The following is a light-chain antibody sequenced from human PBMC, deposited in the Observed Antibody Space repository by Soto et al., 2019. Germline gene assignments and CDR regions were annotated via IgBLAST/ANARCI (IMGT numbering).Light chain of an antibody. CDR2: TKS. CDR1: QSISRW. V-gene: IGKV1-5*03. J-gene: IGKJ1*01. Sequence: DIHLTQSPSTLSASVGDRITITCRASQSISRWLAWYQQKPGKAPKLLIFTKSSLESVVPSRFSCSGYGTEYTVTISWLQTDDFATYYCQHYRDYSWTFGQGTKVEI. CDR3: QHYRDYSWT.